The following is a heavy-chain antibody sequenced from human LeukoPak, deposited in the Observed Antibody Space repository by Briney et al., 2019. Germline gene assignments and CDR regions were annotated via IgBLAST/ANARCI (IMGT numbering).Heavy chain of an antibody. CDR1: GFTFSSFW. D-gene: IGHD3-10*01. J-gene: IGHJ4*02. CDR3: AREGVITLPALYYFDY. V-gene: IGHV3-7*01. CDR2: IKQDGSDK. Sequence: GGSLRLSCAASGFTFSSFWMSWVRQAPGKGLEWVANIKQDGSDKYYVDSVKGRFTISRDNAKNSLYLQMNSLRAEDTAVYYCAREGVITLPALYYFDYWGQGTLVTVSS.